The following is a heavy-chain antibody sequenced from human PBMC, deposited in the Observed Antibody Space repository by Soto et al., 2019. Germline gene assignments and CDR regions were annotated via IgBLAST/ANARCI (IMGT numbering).Heavy chain of an antibody. V-gene: IGHV1-3*05. CDR1: GYTFTGYA. J-gene: IGHJ4*02. CDR2: INAGNGNT. CDR3: ARAVAVAADFDY. D-gene: IGHD6-19*01. Sequence: QVQLVQSGAEEKKPGASVKVSCKASGYTFTGYAMHWVRQAPGQRLEWMGWINAGNGNTKYSQKFQGRVTITRDTSASAADMELSSLSPEDTAVYYCARAVAVAADFDYWGQGTLVTVSS.